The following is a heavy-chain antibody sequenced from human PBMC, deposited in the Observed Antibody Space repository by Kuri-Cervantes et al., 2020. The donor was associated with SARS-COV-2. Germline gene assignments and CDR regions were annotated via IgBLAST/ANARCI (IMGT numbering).Heavy chain of an antibody. CDR3: ARVGHHFSTDFWSGYREASNWFDP. J-gene: IGHJ5*02. CDR1: GGSVSSGSYY. V-gene: IGHV4-61*01. Sequence: SETLSLTCTVSGGSVSSGSYYWSWIRQPPGKGLEWIGYIYYNGSTNYNPSLKSRVTISVDTSKNQFSLKLSSVTAADTAVYYCARVGHHFSTDFWSGYREASNWFDPWGQGTLVTVSS. D-gene: IGHD3-3*01. CDR2: IYYNGST.